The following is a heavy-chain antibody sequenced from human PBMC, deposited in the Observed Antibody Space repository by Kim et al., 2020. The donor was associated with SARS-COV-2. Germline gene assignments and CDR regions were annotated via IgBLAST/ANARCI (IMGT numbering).Heavy chain of an antibody. D-gene: IGHD3-3*01. V-gene: IGHV3-64D*06. J-gene: IGHJ4*02. CDR1: GFTFSSYA. CDR2: ISSNGGST. CDR3: VKGSFGVVIMSYFDY. Sequence: GGSLRLSCSASGFTFSSYAMHWVRQAPGKGLEYVSAISSNGGSTYYADSVKGRFTISRDNSKNTLYLQMSSLRAEDTAVYYCVKGSFGVVIMSYFDYWGQGTLVTVSS.